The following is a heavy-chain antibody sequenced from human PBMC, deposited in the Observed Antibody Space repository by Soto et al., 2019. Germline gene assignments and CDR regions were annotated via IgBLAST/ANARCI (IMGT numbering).Heavy chain of an antibody. Sequence: XGSLRLSCAASGFTFSSYGMHWVRQAPGKGLEWVAVIWYDGSNKYYADSVKGRFTISRDNSKNTLYLQMNSLRAEDTAVYYCARDGQYSSSYGMDVWGQGSTVTVSS. J-gene: IGHJ6*02. CDR1: GFTFSSYG. CDR2: IWYDGSNK. CDR3: ARDGQYSSSYGMDV. V-gene: IGHV3-33*01. D-gene: IGHD6-6*01.